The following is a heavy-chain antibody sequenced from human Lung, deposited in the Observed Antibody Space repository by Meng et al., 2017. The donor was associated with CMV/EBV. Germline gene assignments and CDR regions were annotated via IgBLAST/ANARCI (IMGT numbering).Heavy chain of an antibody. Sequence: TFSGYYMHWVRQAPGQGLEWMGWINAKSGGTNYAQKFQGRVTVTRDTSISTAYMELSRLRSDDTAVYYCARAGDCSGGRCSGWFDPWGQGTLVTVSS. V-gene: IGHV1-2*02. CDR2: INAKSGGT. CDR3: ARAGDCSGGRCSGWFDP. J-gene: IGHJ5*02. CDR1: TFSGYY. D-gene: IGHD2-15*01.